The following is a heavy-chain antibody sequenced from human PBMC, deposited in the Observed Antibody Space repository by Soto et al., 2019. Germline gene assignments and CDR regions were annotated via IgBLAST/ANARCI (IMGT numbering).Heavy chain of an antibody. CDR1: GGSISSSNW. Sequence: SATLSLTCAVSGGSISSSNWWSWVRQPPGKGLEWIGEIYHSGSTNYNPSLKSRVTISVDKSKNQFSLKLSSMTAADKAVYYCARGGGYDSFDFWGQGIQVTVSS. CDR3: ARGGGYDSFDF. V-gene: IGHV4-4*02. D-gene: IGHD2-15*01. CDR2: IYHSGST. J-gene: IGHJ4*02.